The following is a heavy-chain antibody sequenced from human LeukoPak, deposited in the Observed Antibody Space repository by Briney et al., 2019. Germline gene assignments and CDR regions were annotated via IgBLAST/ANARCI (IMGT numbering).Heavy chain of an antibody. CDR2: IYHSGST. D-gene: IGHD6-19*01. CDR3: ARVGGYSSGWYGY. V-gene: IGHV4-38-2*02. Sequence: PSETLSLTCTVSGYSISSGYYWGWIRQPPGKGLEWIGSIYHSGSTYYNPSLESRVTISVDTSKNQFSLKLSSVTAADTAVYYCARVGGYSSGWYGYWGQGTLVTVSS. CDR1: GYSISSGYY. J-gene: IGHJ4*02.